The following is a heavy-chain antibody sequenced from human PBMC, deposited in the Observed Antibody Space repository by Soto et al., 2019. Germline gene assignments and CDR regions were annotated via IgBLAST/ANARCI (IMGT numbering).Heavy chain of an antibody. CDR2: INPNSGNT. CDR1: GYPFTKYD. V-gene: IGHV1-8*01. J-gene: IGHJ5*02. D-gene: IGHD4-4*01. Sequence: QVQLVQSGAEAKKPGASVKVSCKASGYPFTKYDINWVRQATGQGLEWMGWINPNSGNTGYSQKFQGRVTMTRNTSISTAYMELSSLRFDDTAVYYCARSPPRVEKNNYAGGWFDPWGQGTLVTVSS. CDR3: ARSPPRVEKNNYAGGWFDP.